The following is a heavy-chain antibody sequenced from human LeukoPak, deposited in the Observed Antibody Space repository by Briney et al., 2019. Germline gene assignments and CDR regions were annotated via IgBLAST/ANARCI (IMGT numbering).Heavy chain of an antibody. CDR3: VRAMDV. Sequence: GGSLRLSCAASGVTFSSYWMNWVRQAPGKGLEWVANIKQDGSEIYYVDSVKGRFTISRDNAKNSLYLQMNSLRAEDSAVYYCVRAMDVWGQGTTVTVSS. J-gene: IGHJ6*02. V-gene: IGHV3-7*03. CDR2: IKQDGSEI. CDR1: GVTFSSYW.